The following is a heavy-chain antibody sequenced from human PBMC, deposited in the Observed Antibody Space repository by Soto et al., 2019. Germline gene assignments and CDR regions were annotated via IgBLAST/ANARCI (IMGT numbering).Heavy chain of an antibody. CDR2: IYPGDSDT. Sequence: GESLKISCKGSGYSFTSYWIGWVRQMPGKGLEWMGIIYPGDSDTRYSPSFQGQVTISADKSISTAYLQWSSLKASDTAMYYCARLDTSLLYGSSWYRIDYWGQGTLVTVSS. D-gene: IGHD6-13*01. CDR3: ARLDTSLLYGSSWYRIDY. J-gene: IGHJ4*02. V-gene: IGHV5-51*01. CDR1: GYSFTSYW.